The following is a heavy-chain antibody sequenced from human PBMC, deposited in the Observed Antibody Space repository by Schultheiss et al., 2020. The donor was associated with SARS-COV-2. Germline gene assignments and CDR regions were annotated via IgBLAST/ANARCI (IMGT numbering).Heavy chain of an antibody. CDR3: ARGLRIDGDYRFGFDY. CDR2: IYHSGST. CDR1: GGSVSSGSYY. J-gene: IGHJ4*02. D-gene: IGHD4-17*01. Sequence: SETLSLTCTVSGGSVSSGSYYWSWIRQPPGKGLEWIGEIYHSGSTYYNPSLKSRVTISVDTSKNQFSLKLSSVTAADTAVYYCARGLRIDGDYRFGFDYWGQGTLVTVSS. V-gene: IGHV4-39*07.